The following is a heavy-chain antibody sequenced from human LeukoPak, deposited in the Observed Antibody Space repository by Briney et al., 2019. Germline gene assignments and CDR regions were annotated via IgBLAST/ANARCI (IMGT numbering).Heavy chain of an antibody. V-gene: IGHV5-51*01. CDR1: GYSFTSYW. J-gene: IGHJ4*02. Sequence: GESPKISCKGSGYSFTSYWIGWVRQMPGKGLEWMGIIYPGDSDTRYSPSFQGQVTISADKSISTAYLQWSSLKASDTAMYYCARHVPSYGDYVPDPYFDYWGQGTLVTVSS. CDR3: ARHVPSYGDYVPDPYFDY. D-gene: IGHD4-17*01. CDR2: IYPGDSDT.